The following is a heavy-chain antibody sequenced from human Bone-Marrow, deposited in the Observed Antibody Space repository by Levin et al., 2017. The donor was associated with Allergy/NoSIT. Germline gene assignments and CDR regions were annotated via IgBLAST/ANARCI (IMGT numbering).Heavy chain of an antibody. Sequence: SCEVSGFTFSDAYMNWIRQSPGKGLEWIAYISGSGSDMRYADSVKGRFTISRDNPKNSLYLEMNNLRVEDTALYYCVKDARLASSWGQGTLVTVSP. J-gene: IGHJ5*02. CDR1: GFTFSDAY. D-gene: IGHD3-3*02. V-gene: IGHV3-11*01. CDR2: ISGSGSDM. CDR3: VKDARLASS.